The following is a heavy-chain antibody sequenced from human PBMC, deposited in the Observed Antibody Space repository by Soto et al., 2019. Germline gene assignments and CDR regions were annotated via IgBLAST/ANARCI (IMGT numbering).Heavy chain of an antibody. Sequence: QVQLAQSGAEVKKPGSSVKVSCKASGGTFSSYAISWVRQAPGQGLEWMGGIIPISGTANYAQKCQGRVTIPADESTSTAYMELSSLRSEDTAVYYCARSQGSSTSLEIYYYYYYGMDVWGQGTTVTVSS. D-gene: IGHD2-2*01. J-gene: IGHJ6*02. CDR2: IIPISGTA. CDR1: GGTFSSYA. V-gene: IGHV1-69*01. CDR3: ARSQGSSTSLEIYYYYYYGMDV.